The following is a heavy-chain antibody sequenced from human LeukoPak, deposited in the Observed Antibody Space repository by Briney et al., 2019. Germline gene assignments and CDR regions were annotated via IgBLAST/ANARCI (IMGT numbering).Heavy chain of an antibody. V-gene: IGHV3-11*01. CDR1: GFTFSDYY. CDR3: AKVSGVTAMAYYFDY. Sequence: KTGGSRRLSCAASGFTFSDYYMSWIRQAPRKGLEWISYIDSSGYTMYHADSVKGRFTISRDNAKNSVYLQMNSLRAEDTAVYYCAKVSGVTAMAYYFDYWGQGTLVTVSS. D-gene: IGHD5-18*01. CDR2: IDSSGYTM. J-gene: IGHJ4*02.